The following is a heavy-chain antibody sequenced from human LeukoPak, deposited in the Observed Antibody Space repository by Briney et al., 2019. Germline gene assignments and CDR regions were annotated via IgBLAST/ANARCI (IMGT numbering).Heavy chain of an antibody. Sequence: HPGGSLRLSCAASGFTFSSYAMHWVRQAPGKGLVWVAVISYDGSNKYYADSVKGRFTISRDNSKNTLYLQMNSLRAEDTAVYYCARDASGSGSYYYYYYGMDVWGQGTTVTVSS. V-gene: IGHV3-30-3*01. CDR3: ARDASGSGSYYYYYYGMDV. J-gene: IGHJ6*02. CDR2: ISYDGSNK. D-gene: IGHD3-10*01. CDR1: GFTFSSYA.